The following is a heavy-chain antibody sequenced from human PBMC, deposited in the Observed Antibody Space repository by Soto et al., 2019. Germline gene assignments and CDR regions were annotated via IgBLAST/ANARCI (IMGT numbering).Heavy chain of an antibody. Sequence: QVQLVQSGAEVKKPGASVKVSCKASGDTFTSYGISWVRQAPGQGLEWIGWISAYNGNTNYAQKLQGRVTMTTDTSTSTAYMELRSLRSDDTAVYYCARDRPKLTTPSYYYGMDVWGQGTTVTVSS. CDR1: GDTFTSYG. D-gene: IGHD2-15*01. CDR2: ISAYNGNT. V-gene: IGHV1-18*04. J-gene: IGHJ6*02. CDR3: ARDRPKLTTPSYYYGMDV.